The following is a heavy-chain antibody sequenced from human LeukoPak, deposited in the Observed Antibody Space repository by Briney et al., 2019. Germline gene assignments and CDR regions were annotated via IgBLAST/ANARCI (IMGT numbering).Heavy chain of an antibody. V-gene: IGHV1-18*01. CDR1: GYTFTSCG. CDR3: AGGDYGGYYYYYCGMDV. CDR2: LSAYNGNT. J-gene: IGHJ6*02. Sequence: ASVNVSCKASGYTFTSCGISWVRQAPGQGLEWMGWLSAYNGNTNYTQQLQGRVTMTTDTSTSTTDMKLRSLGSDDAAVYYCAGGDYGGYYYYYCGMDVWGQGTTVTVSS. D-gene: IGHD4-23*01.